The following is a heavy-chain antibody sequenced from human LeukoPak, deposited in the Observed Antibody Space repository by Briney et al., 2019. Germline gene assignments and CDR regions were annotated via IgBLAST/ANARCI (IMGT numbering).Heavy chain of an antibody. CDR2: ISSTSSHT. J-gene: IGHJ4*02. D-gene: IGHD6-13*01. V-gene: IGHV3-11*03. Sequence: PGGSLRLSCAASGFSFSDYYMSWIRQAPGKGLEWVSYISSTSSHTNYADSVKGRFTISRDNAKNSLYLQMNSLRAEDTAVYYCARCSSWYFVDYWGQGTLVTVSS. CDR1: GFSFSDYY. CDR3: ARCSSWYFVDY.